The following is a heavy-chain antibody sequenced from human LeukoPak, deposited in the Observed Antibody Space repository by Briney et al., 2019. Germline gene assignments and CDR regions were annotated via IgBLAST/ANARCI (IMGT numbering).Heavy chain of an antibody. D-gene: IGHD3-10*01. J-gene: IGHJ6*03. CDR3: ARDMKYYGSGSTYPGYYYYYMDV. CDR2: IKQDGSEK. CDR1: GFTFSSYW. Sequence: GGSLRLSCAASGFTFSSYWMSWVRQAPGKGLEWVANIKQDGSEKYYVDSVKGRFTISRDNAKNSLYLQMNSLRSDDTAVYYCARDMKYYGSGSTYPGYYYYYMDVWGKGTTVTVSS. V-gene: IGHV3-7*03.